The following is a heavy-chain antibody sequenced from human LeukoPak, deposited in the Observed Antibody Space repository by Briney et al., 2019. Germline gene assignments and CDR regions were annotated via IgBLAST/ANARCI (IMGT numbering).Heavy chain of an antibody. V-gene: IGHV4-34*01. CDR1: GGSFSGYY. J-gene: IGHJ3*02. Sequence: KPSETLSLTCAVYGGSFSGYYWSWIRQPPGKGLEWIGEINHSGSPNYNPSLKSRVTISIDTSKNQFSLKLSPVTAADTAVYYCARDLSDYYGPGSYRPIDAFDIWGQGTMVTVSS. CDR3: ARDLSDYYGPGSYRPIDAFDI. D-gene: IGHD3-10*01. CDR2: INHSGSP.